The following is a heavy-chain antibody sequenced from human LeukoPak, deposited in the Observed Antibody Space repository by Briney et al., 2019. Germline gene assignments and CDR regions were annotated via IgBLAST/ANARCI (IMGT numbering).Heavy chain of an antibody. CDR2: ISGSGGST. CDR3: AKDRAYYSDSSGYYLVRAYDY. J-gene: IGHJ4*02. D-gene: IGHD3-22*01. Sequence: GGSLRLSCAAPGFTFSTYAMSWVRQAPGKGLEWVSGISGSGGSTFYADSVKGRFTISRDNSKNTLYLQMNSLRAEDTAVYYCAKDRAYYSDSSGYYLVRAYDYWGQGTLVTVSS. CDR1: GFTFSTYA. V-gene: IGHV3-23*01.